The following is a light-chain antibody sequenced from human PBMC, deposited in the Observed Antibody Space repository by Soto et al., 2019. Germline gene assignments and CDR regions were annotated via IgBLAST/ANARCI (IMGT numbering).Light chain of an antibody. CDR3: QQSNSYPWT. CDR1: QSISSW. V-gene: IGKV1-5*01. CDR2: DAS. Sequence: DIQIAQSPSTLSASVGDRVTLTCRASQSISSWLAWYQQQQAKAPKLLIYDASSLESGVPSRFRGMRSRTECTLTISRLQTDDFATYYCQQSNSYPWTFGQGTKVEIK. J-gene: IGKJ1*01.